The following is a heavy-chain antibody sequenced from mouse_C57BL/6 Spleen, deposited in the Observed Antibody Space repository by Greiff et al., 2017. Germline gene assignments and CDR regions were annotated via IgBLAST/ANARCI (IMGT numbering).Heavy chain of an antibody. Sequence: VQLQQSGPGLVQPSQSLSITCTVSGFSLPSYGVHWVRQSPGKGLEWLGVIWSGGSTDYNAAFISRLSISTDNSKSQVFFKMNSLQAEDTAIYYCARNFFITTVGYAMDDWGQGTSVTVSS. CDR3: ARNFFITTVGYAMDD. CDR2: IWSGGST. J-gene: IGHJ4*01. V-gene: IGHV2-2*01. D-gene: IGHD1-1*01. CDR1: GFSLPSYG.